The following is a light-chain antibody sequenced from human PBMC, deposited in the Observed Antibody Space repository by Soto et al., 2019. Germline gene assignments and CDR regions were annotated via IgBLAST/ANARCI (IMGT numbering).Light chain of an antibody. CDR3: QSYDSSLSGSV. CDR2: GNS. Sequence: QSVLTQPPSVSGAPGQRVTISCTGSSSNIGAGYDVHWYQQLPGTAPKLLIYGNSNRPSGVPDRFSGSKSGPSASLAITGLQAEDEAYYYCQSYDSSLSGSVFGGGTKVTVL. V-gene: IGLV1-40*01. CDR1: SSNIGAGYD. J-gene: IGLJ2*01.